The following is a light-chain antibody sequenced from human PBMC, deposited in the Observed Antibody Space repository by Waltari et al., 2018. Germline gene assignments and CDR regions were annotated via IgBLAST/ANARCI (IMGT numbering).Light chain of an antibody. V-gene: IGKV1-39*01. CDR1: QSISHY. CDR3: QQSYSAPLA. CDR2: ATS. Sequence: DIQMTQSPSSLSASIGDRVTITCRASQSISHYLNWYQQKPGKAPNLLIYATSNLQGGVPSRFSGSGSGTDFTLTISTLQPEDFATYYCQQSYSAPLAFGGGTKVEVK. J-gene: IGKJ4*01.